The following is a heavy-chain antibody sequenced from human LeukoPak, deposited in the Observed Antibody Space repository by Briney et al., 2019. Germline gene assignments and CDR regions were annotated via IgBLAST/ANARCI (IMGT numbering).Heavy chain of an antibody. Sequence: SETLSLTCTVPGGSINYYYWMWIRQPPGKGLEWIGYIYYSGGTHYNPSLKSRVTVLVDTSKNQFSLKLTAVTAADTAVYYRAREGYSSGWYAYWGQGTLVTVSS. D-gene: IGHD6-19*01. CDR1: GGSINYYY. CDR2: IYYSGGT. J-gene: IGHJ4*02. CDR3: AREGYSSGWYAY. V-gene: IGHV4-59*01.